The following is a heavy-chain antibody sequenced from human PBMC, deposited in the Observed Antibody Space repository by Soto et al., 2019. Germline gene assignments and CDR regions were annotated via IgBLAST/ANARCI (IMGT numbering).Heavy chain of an antibody. D-gene: IGHD4-17*01. CDR2: IIPIFGTA. Sequence: QVQLVQSGAEVKKPGSSVKVSCKASGGTFSSYAISWVRQAPGQGLEWMGGIIPIFGTANYAQKFQGRVTITADESTSTAYMELSSLRSEDTAVYYCATGGGTTVTTYYYGMDVWGQGTTVTVSS. CDR3: ATGGGTTVTTYYYGMDV. J-gene: IGHJ6*02. V-gene: IGHV1-69*01. CDR1: GGTFSSYA.